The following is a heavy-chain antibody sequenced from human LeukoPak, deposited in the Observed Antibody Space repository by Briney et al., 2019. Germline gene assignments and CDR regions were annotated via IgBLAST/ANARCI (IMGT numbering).Heavy chain of an antibody. D-gene: IGHD6-6*01. CDR3: ARGRFEYSSSSIPKPNYYYYMDV. J-gene: IGHJ6*03. Sequence: SETLSLTCAVYGGSFSGYYWSWIRQPPGKGLEWIGEINHSGNTNYNPSLKSRVTISVDTSKNQFSLKLSCVTAADTAVYYCARGRFEYSSSSIPKPNYYYYMDVWGKGTTVTVSS. CDR1: GGSFSGYY. CDR2: INHSGNT. V-gene: IGHV4-34*01.